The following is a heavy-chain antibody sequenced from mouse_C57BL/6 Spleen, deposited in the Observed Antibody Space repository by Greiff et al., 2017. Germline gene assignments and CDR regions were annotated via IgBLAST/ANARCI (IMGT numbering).Heavy chain of an antibody. CDR1: GYTFTSYW. Sequence: QVQLQQPGAELVMPGASVKLSCKASGYTFTSYWMHWVKQRPGQGLEWIGEIDPSDSYTNYNQKFKGKSTLTGDKSSSTAYMQPSSLTSEDSAVYYCARSRFAMDYWGQGTSVTVSS. CDR3: ARSRFAMDY. J-gene: IGHJ4*01. V-gene: IGHV1-69*01. CDR2: IDPSDSYT.